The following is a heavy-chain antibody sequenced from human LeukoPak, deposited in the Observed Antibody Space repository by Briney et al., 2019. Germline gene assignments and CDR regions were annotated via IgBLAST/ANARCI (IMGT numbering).Heavy chain of an antibody. V-gene: IGHV4-34*01. Sequence: SETLSLTCAVYGGSFSGYYWSWIRQPPGKGLEWIGEINHSGSTNYNPSLKSRVTISVDTSKNRFSLKLSSVTAADTAVYYCARARITIFGVVIMFGYYFDYWGQGTLVTVSS. J-gene: IGHJ4*02. CDR1: GGSFSGYY. CDR3: ARARITIFGVVIMFGYYFDY. CDR2: INHSGST. D-gene: IGHD3-3*01.